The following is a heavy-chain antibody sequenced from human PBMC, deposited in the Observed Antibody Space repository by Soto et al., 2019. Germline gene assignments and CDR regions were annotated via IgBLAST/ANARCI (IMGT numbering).Heavy chain of an antibody. Sequence: SETLSLTCAVSGGSISSSNWWSWVRQPPGKGLEWIGEIYHSGSTNYNPSLKSRVTISVDKSKNQFSLKLSSVTAADTAVYYCARAAELGYYYYGMDVWGQGTTVTVS. CDR1: GGSISSSNW. CDR2: IYHSGST. V-gene: IGHV4-4*02. D-gene: IGHD7-27*01. J-gene: IGHJ6*02. CDR3: ARAAELGYYYYGMDV.